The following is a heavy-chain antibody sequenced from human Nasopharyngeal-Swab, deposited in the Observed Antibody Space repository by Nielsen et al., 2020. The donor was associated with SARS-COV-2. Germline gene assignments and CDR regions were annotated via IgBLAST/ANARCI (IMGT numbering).Heavy chain of an antibody. CDR3: ARVNGQLALAVRYFDL. CDR2: IKQDGSEK. Sequence: GGSLRLSCAASGFTFSSYWMSWVRQAPGKGLEWVANIKQDGSEKYYVDSVKGRFTISRDNAKNSLYLQMNSLRAEDTAVYYCARVNGQLALAVRYFDLRGRGTLVTVSS. CDR1: GFTFSSYW. D-gene: IGHD6-6*01. J-gene: IGHJ2*01. V-gene: IGHV3-7*03.